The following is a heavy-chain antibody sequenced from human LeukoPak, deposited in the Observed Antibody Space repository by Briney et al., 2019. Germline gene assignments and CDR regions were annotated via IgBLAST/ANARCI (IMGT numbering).Heavy chain of an antibody. V-gene: IGHV3-7*01. CDR2: INQDGREK. CDR3: GSAMIRGDISAYSQT. Sequence: GGSLSLSCAASGFTFSTDWMNWVRQAPGKGLEWVAYINQDGREKYHVDSGKGRFTISRDNAKNSLYLQMDSLRAEDTALYYCGSAMIRGDISAYSQTWGQGTLVTVSS. D-gene: IGHD3-22*01. J-gene: IGHJ4*02. CDR1: GFTFSTDW.